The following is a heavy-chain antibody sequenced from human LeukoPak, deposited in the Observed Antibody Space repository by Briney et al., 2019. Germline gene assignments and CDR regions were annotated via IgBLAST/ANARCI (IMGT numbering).Heavy chain of an antibody. D-gene: IGHD1-1*01. CDR3: ARDGWNDGNFDY. J-gene: IGHJ4*02. V-gene: IGHV5-51*01. CDR1: GYSFTSYW. CDR2: IYPGDSDI. Sequence: GESLKSSCKGSGYSFTSYWIGWVRQMPGKGREWMGIIYPGDSDIRYSPSFQGQVTISADRSISTAYLQWSSLKASDTAMYYCARDGWNDGNFDYWGQGTLVTVSS.